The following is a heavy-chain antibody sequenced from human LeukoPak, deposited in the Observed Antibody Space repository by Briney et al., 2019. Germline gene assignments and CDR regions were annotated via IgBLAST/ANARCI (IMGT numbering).Heavy chain of an antibody. D-gene: IGHD3-10*01. J-gene: IGHJ6*03. CDR3: AKGRAGSFYSDKYYYNYMDV. V-gene: IGHV3-23*01. Sequence: PGGSLRLSCAASGSTFSSYAMSWVRQAPGKGLEWVSAISGSGDSTYYADSVKGRFTISRDNSKNTLYLQMNSLRAEDTAIYYCAKGRAGSFYSDKYYYNYMDVWGKGVTVTVSS. CDR2: ISGSGDST. CDR1: GSTFSSYA.